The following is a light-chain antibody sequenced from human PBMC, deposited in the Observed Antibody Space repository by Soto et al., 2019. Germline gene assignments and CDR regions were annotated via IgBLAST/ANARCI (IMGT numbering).Light chain of an antibody. CDR3: QQYSTYPWT. CDR2: DAS. J-gene: IGKJ1*01. CDR1: QSISTW. Sequence: DIQLTQSRSTLSASVGDRVSITCRASQSISTWLAWYQQKPGKAPKLLIFDASSLESRVSSRFSGRGSGTQLTLTISSLQPDDFATYYCQQYSTYPWTFGQGAKVEFK. V-gene: IGKV1-5*01.